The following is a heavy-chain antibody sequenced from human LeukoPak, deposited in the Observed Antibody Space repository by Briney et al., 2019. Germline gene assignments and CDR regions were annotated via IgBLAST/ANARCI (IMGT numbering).Heavy chain of an antibody. CDR3: ARDPPWRYSYGPSPFDY. Sequence: GGSLRLSCAASGFTFSSFWMSWVRQAPGKGLEWVANIKQDGSEKYYVDSVKGRFTISRDNAKNSLYLQMNSLRAEDTAVYYCARDPPWRYSYGPSPFDYWGQGTLVTVSS. CDR2: IKQDGSEK. J-gene: IGHJ4*02. D-gene: IGHD5-18*01. CDR1: GFTFSSFW. V-gene: IGHV3-7*01.